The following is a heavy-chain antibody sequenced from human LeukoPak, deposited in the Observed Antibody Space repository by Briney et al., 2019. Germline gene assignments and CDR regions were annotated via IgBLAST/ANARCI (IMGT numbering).Heavy chain of an antibody. CDR1: GVSIGSGNFY. J-gene: IGHJ4*02. CDR3: ARDILYTFWSASYHTTFYFDS. D-gene: IGHD3-3*01. CDR2: IYTGGST. Sequence: KPSQTLSLTCTVSGVSIGSGNFYWTWLRQPPGKGLEWIGHIYTGGSTNYNPSLKSRVTISVDTSKNQFSLNLSSMTAAYTAVYFCARDILYTFWSASYHTTFYFDSWGQGTLVTVSS. V-gene: IGHV4-61*09.